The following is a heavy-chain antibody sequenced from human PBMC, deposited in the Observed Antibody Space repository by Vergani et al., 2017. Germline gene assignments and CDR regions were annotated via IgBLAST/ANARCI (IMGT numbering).Heavy chain of an antibody. J-gene: IGHJ3*02. D-gene: IGHD6-13*01. CDR3: AREPAAAAQGDAVDI. CDR2: IYYSGST. V-gene: IGHV4-59*12. CDR1: GGSISSYN. Sequence: QVQLQESGPGLVKPSETLSLTCTVSGGSISSYNWSWIRQPPGKGLEWIGYIYYSGSTNYNPSRKSRVTISVDTSKNQFSLKLSSVTAADTAVYYCAREPAAAAQGDAVDIWGQGRMVTVSS.